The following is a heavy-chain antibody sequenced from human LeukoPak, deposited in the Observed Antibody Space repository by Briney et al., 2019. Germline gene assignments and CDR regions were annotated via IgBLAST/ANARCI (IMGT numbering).Heavy chain of an antibody. CDR2: ISWDGGST. Sequence: PGGSLRLSCAASGFTFDDYTMHWVRQAPGKGLEWVSLISWDGGSTYYADSVKGRFTISRDNSKNSLYVQMNSLRTEDTALYYCAKEGEMAIILDYWGQGTLVTVSS. D-gene: IGHD5-24*01. J-gene: IGHJ4*02. CDR1: GFTFDDYT. CDR3: AKEGEMAIILDY. V-gene: IGHV3-43*01.